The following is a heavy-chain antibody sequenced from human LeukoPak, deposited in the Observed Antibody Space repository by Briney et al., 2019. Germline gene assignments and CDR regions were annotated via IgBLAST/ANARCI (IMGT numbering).Heavy chain of an antibody. CDR2: IYYSGST. CDR3: ARQLHIVVVVAAWFDP. CDR1: GGSISSSSYY. V-gene: IGHV4-39*01. J-gene: IGHJ5*02. Sequence: SETLSLTCTVSGGSISSSSYYWGWIRQPPGKGLEWIGSIYYSGSTYYNPSLESRVTISVDTSKNQFSLKLSSVTAADTAVYYCARQLHIVVVVAAWFDPWGQGTLVTVSS. D-gene: IGHD2-15*01.